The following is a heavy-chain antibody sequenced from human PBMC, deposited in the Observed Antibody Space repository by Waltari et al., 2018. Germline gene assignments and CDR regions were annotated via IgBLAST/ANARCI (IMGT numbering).Heavy chain of an antibody. Sequence: QVQLVHSGAEVKKPGASVKVSCKASGYTFTSYGISWVRQAPGQGSEWMGWIGAYKGNTNYAQKGQDRATRTTDTSTSTAYMRPRSLRSDDTAVYYCARENGYYYDSCPDAFDRWGQGTMVSVSS. D-gene: IGHD3-22*01. CDR2: IGAYKGNT. CDR3: ARENGYYYDSCPDAFDR. J-gene: IGHJ3*02. V-gene: IGHV1-18*04. CDR1: GYTFTSYG.